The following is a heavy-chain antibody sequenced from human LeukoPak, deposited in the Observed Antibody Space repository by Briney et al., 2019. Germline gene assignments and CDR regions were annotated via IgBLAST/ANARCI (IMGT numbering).Heavy chain of an antibody. V-gene: IGHV1-69*05. D-gene: IGHD3-22*01. J-gene: IGHJ3*02. CDR2: IIPIFGTA. CDR1: GGTFSIYA. CDR3: ARGYTMTDAFDI. Sequence: ASVKVSCKASGGTFSIYAISWVRQAPGQGLEWMGGIIPIFGTANYAQKFQGRVTITTDESTSTAYMELSNLRSEDTAVYYCARGYTMTDAFDIWGQGTMVTVSS.